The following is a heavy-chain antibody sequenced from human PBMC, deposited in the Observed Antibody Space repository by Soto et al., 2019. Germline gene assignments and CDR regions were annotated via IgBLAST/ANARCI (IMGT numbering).Heavy chain of an antibody. V-gene: IGHV4-31*03. CDR3: ARDMLAAAGYYYYGMDV. J-gene: IGHJ6*02. Sequence: SETLSLTCSVSGGSISGGVYYWMWIRQHPGKGLEWIGYIYYSGSTYYNPSLKSRVTISVDTSKNQFSLKLSSVTAADTAVYYCARDMLAAAGYYYYGMDVWGQGTTVTVSS. CDR2: IYYSGST. D-gene: IGHD6-13*01. CDR1: GGSISGGVYY.